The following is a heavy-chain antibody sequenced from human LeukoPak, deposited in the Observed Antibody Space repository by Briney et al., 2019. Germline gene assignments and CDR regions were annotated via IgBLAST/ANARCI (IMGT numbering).Heavy chain of an antibody. D-gene: IGHD3-22*01. V-gene: IGHV5-51*01. J-gene: IGHJ4*02. CDR2: IYPGDSDT. CDR3: ARHLGASSGYQDY. CDR1: GYSFTSYW. Sequence: GESLKISCRGSGYSFTSYWIGWVRQRPGKGLEWMGIIYPGDSDTRYSPSFQGQVTISADKSISTAYLQWSSLKASETAMYYCARHLGASSGYQDYWGQGTLVTVSS.